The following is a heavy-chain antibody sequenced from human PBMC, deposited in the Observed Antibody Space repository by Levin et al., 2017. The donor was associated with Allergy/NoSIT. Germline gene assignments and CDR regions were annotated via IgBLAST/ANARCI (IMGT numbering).Heavy chain of an antibody. V-gene: IGHV4-34*01. D-gene: IGHD1-1*01. Sequence: ASQTLSLTCAVYGGSFSGSYWSWLRQPPGKGLEWIGEINHSGSTNYNPSLKSRVTISVDTSKNQFSLKLSSVTAADTAVYYCARGKLERLYYYYYYYMDVWGKGTTVTVSS. CDR2: INHSGST. CDR1: GGSFSGSY. CDR3: ARGKLERLYYYYYYYMDV. J-gene: IGHJ6*03.